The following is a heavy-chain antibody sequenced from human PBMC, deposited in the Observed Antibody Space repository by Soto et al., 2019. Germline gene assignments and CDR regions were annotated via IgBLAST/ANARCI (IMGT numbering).Heavy chain of an antibody. J-gene: IGHJ6*02. CDR3: ARDRSLGIVGAPGYYGMDV. Sequence: LSLTCAVSGGSISSSNWCSWVRQPPGKGLEWIGEIYHSGSTNYNPSLKSRVTISVDKSKNQFSLKLSSVTAADTAVYYCARDRSLGIVGAPGYYGMDVWGQGTTVTVSS. D-gene: IGHD1-26*01. CDR2: IYHSGST. V-gene: IGHV4-4*02. CDR1: GGSISSSNW.